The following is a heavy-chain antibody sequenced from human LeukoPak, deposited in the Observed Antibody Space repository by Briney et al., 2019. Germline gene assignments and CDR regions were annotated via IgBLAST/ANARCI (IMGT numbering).Heavy chain of an antibody. D-gene: IGHD6-13*01. CDR1: TFTFSDYP. V-gene: IGHV3-30*09. Sequence: GGSLRLSCAASTFTFSDYPMHYVRQAPGEGLQWVAVISSDGKDKDYADSVKGRFGISRDNSKNTLYLQMNSLKIEDTAVYYCARGVGRSSWFFDYWGQGTLVTVTS. CDR2: ISSDGKDK. J-gene: IGHJ4*02. CDR3: ARGVGRSSWFFDY.